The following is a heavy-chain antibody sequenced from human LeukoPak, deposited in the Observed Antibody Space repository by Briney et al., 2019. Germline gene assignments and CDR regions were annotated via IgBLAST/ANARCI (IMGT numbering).Heavy chain of an antibody. D-gene: IGHD3-16*01. J-gene: IGHJ4*02. CDR2: AYTSGST. V-gene: IGHV4-4*07. Sequence: PSETLSLTCTVSGGSISSSYWSWIRQPAGKGLEWIGRAYTSGSTDYNPSLRSRVTMSLDTSKNQLSLILNSLIAADTAVYYCARGIAWGFHFFDYWGQGTLVTVSS. CDR3: ARGIAWGFHFFDY. CDR1: GGSISSSY.